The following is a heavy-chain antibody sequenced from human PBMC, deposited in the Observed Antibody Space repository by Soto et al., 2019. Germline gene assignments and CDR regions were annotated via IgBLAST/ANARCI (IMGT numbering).Heavy chain of an antibody. D-gene: IGHD2-15*01. J-gene: IGHJ6*02. CDR1: GFTFYNSW. CDR3: PTGSVEGV. CDR2: IKRNSDGGRT. Sequence: PGGSLRLSCAASGFTFYNSWMNWVRQAPGKGLEWVGRIKRNSDGGRTDYAAPVKGRFTISRDDLENMLYLQMNSLKTEDTAVYYCPTGSVEGVWGQGTTVTVS. V-gene: IGHV3-15*07.